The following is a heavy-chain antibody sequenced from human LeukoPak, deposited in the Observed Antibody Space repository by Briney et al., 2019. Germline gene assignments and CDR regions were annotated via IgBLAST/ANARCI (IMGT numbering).Heavy chain of an antibody. CDR1: GGSISSSNW. CDR3: ARDGGTDYYDSSGYYPGLDY. D-gene: IGHD3-22*01. J-gene: IGHJ4*02. CDR2: IYHSGST. V-gene: IGHV4-4*02. Sequence: PSGTLSLTCAVSGGSISSSNWWSWVRQPPGKGLEWIGEIYHSGSTNYNPSLKSRVTISVDKSKNQFSLKLSSVTAADTAVYYCARDGGTDYYDSSGYYPGLDYWGQGTLVTVSS.